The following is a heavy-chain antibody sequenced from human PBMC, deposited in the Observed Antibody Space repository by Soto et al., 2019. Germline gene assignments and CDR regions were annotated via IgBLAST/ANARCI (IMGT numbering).Heavy chain of an antibody. CDR3: ARVTYDFWSGYYRAGDYYGMDV. CDR2: INPGNGNT. Sequence: ASVKVSCKASGYTFTSYAMHWVRQAPGQRLEWMGWINPGNGNTKYSQKFQGRVTITRDTSTSTAYMELSRLRSDDTAVYYCARVTYDFWSGYYRAGDYYGMDVWGQGTTVTVSS. J-gene: IGHJ6*02. V-gene: IGHV1-3*01. D-gene: IGHD3-3*01. CDR1: GYTFTSYA.